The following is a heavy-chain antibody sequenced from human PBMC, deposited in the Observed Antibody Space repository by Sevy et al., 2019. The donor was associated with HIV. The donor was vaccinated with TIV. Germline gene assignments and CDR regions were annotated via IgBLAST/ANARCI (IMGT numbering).Heavy chain of an antibody. CDR1: GDSVSSDIGA. V-gene: IGHV6-1*01. D-gene: IGHD3-10*01. Sequence: SQTLSLTCVISGDSVSSDIGAWNWIRQSPSRGLEWLGRTYYRSKWYNEYAVFVKSRMTVNADTSRNQFSLQLNSMTPEDTAMYFCARGRGITLDIWGQGTMVTVSS. CDR2: TYYRSKWYN. J-gene: IGHJ3*02. CDR3: ARGRGITLDI.